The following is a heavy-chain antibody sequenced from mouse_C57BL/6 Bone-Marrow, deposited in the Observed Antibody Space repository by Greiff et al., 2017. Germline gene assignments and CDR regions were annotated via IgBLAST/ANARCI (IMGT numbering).Heavy chain of an antibody. CDR1: GYTFTSYW. V-gene: IGHV1-64*01. CDR3: ARSRNPYKDAMDY. J-gene: IGHJ4*01. Sequence: QVQLQQPGAELVKPGASVKLSCKASGYTFTSYWMHWVKQRPGQGLEWIGMIHPNSGSTNYNEKFKSKATLTVDKSSSTAYRQLSSLTSEDSAVYYCARSRNPYKDAMDYWGQGTSVTVSS. D-gene: IGHD1-3*01. CDR2: IHPNSGST.